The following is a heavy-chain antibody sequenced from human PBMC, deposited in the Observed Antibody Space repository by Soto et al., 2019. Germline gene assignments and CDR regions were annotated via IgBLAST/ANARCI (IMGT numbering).Heavy chain of an antibody. CDR3: VRSSGWTGDY. CDR2: IKEDGTEI. CDR1: GFTFSSHW. J-gene: IGHJ4*02. D-gene: IGHD3-10*01. V-gene: IGHV3-7*04. Sequence: EVQLVESGGGLVQPGGSLRLSCVASGFTFSSHWMNWVRQVPGKGREWVANIKEDGTEINYVDSVKSRFAISRDNAKNSLYLQMNSLSVDETAVYHCVRSSGWTGDYWGQGMLVTVSS.